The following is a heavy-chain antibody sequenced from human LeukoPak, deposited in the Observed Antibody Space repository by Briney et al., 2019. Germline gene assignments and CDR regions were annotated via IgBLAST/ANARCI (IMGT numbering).Heavy chain of an antibody. CDR1: GFTFSSYA. Sequence: QPGGSLRLSCAASGFTFSSYAMSWVRQTPGKGLEWISYISSSDSTTYYTDSVRGRFTISRDNAKSSLYLLMNSLRDEDTGIYYCARNTIFHPWGQGTLVTVSS. J-gene: IGHJ5*02. CDR3: ARNTIFHP. V-gene: IGHV3-48*02. D-gene: IGHD3-9*01. CDR2: ISSSDSTT.